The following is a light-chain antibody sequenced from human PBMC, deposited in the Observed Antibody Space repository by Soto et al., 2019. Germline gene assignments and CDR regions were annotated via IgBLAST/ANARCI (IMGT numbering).Light chain of an antibody. Sequence: EIVLTQSPGTLSLSPGERAVLSCRASQSVNNNYLAWYQRKPGRAPRLLIYGASSRATGIRYRFIGSGSGTEFTLTITRLEPEDFAVYFCQQYGSSPPTFGQGTKVEFK. CDR1: QSVNNNY. V-gene: IGKV3-20*01. J-gene: IGKJ1*01. CDR2: GAS. CDR3: QQYGSSPPT.